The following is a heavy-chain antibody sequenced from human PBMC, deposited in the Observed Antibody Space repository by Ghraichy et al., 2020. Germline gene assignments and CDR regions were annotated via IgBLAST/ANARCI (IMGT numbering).Heavy chain of an antibody. V-gene: IGHV3-7*01. CDR1: GFTFSSYW. CDR2: IKQDGSEK. J-gene: IGHJ6*02. D-gene: IGHD2-15*01. Sequence: GGSLRLSCAASGFTFSSYWMSWVRQAPGKGLEWVANIKQDGSEKYYVDSVKGRFTISRDNAKNSLYLQMNSLRAEDTAVYYCARDVVVVAASYYYYGMDVWGQGTTVTVSS. CDR3: ARDVVVVAASYYYYGMDV.